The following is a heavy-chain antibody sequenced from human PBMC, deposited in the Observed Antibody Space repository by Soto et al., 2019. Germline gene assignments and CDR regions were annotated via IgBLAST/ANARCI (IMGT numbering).Heavy chain of an antibody. CDR2: IYTSGST. V-gene: IGHV4-4*07. CDR1: GGSISSYY. CDR3: ARDVVVVVPAAIVWFDP. D-gene: IGHD2-2*01. Sequence: SETLSLTCTASGGSISSYYWTWIRQPAGKGLEWIGRIYTSGSTNYNPSLKSRVTMSVDTSKNQFSLKLSSVTAADTAVYYCARDVVVVVPAAIVWFDPWGQGTLVTVSS. J-gene: IGHJ5*02.